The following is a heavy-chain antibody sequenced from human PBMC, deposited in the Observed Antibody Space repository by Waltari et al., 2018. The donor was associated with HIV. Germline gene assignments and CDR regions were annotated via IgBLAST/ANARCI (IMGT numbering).Heavy chain of an antibody. V-gene: IGHV1-24*01. CDR1: GYTLTDLS. J-gene: IGHJ4*02. CDR2: FDPEDGET. CDR3: ATTLGVVVPAARRLWDY. Sequence: QGQLVQSGAAVKKPGASGQVSCKDSGYTLTDLSMQWVRQAPGIGPEWMGGFDPEDGETIYAQKFQGSFTMTEDTSTDTASMVLSSLISEDTAVYSCATTLGVVVPAARRLWDYWGQGTLVTVSS. D-gene: IGHD2-2*01.